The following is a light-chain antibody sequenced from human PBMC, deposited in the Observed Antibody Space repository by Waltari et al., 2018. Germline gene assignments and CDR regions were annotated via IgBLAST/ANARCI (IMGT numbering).Light chain of an antibody. J-gene: IGKJ5*01. V-gene: IGKV1-9*01. CDR1: QAISSY. Sequence: DIQLTQSPSFLSASVGDRVTITCRASQAISSYLAWYQQKPGRAPKLLIYAAYTLQSGVPAGFSGSGSGTEFTLTISSLQPEDFATYYCQQLDSFPITFGQGTRLEIK. CDR2: AAY. CDR3: QQLDSFPIT.